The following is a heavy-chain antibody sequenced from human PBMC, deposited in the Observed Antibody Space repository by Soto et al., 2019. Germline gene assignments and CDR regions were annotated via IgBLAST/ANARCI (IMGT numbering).Heavy chain of an antibody. J-gene: IGHJ5*02. V-gene: IGHV1-18*01. CDR3: ARMISSADDL. Sequence: GASVKVSCKTSNYNFTNYAITWVRQAPGQGLEWVGWISTYNGNTKSAQNLQGRVTMTTDTSTATAYMDLRALRSDDTAIYYCARMISSADDLWGQGALVTV. CDR2: ISTYNGNT. CDR1: NYNFTNYA. D-gene: IGHD3-16*01.